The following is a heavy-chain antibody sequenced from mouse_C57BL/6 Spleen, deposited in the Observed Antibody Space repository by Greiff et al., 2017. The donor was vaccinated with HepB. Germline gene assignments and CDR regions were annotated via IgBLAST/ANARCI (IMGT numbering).Heavy chain of an antibody. V-gene: IGHV1-4*01. Sequence: QVHVKQSGAELARPGASVQMSCKASGYTFTSYTMHWVKQRPGQGLEWIGYINPSSGYTKYNQKFKDKATLTADKSSSTAYMQLSSLTSEDSAVYYCARGDYYGSSLSYWGQGTTLTVSS. CDR2: INPSSGYT. CDR1: GYTFTSYT. CDR3: ARGDYYGSSLSY. J-gene: IGHJ2*01. D-gene: IGHD1-1*01.